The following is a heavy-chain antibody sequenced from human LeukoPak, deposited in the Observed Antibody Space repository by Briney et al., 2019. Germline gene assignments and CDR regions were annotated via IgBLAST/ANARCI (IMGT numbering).Heavy chain of an antibody. Sequence: MPGGSLRLSCAASGFTFNNYNMNWVRQAPGKGLEWVSSISSSSSFIYYADSVKGRFTISRDNSKNTLYLQMNSLRAEDTAVYYCAKDLHVMVRASFDYWGQGTLVTVSS. V-gene: IGHV3-21*04. CDR1: GFTFNNYN. CDR3: AKDLHVMVRASFDY. D-gene: IGHD3-10*01. CDR2: ISSSSSFI. J-gene: IGHJ4*02.